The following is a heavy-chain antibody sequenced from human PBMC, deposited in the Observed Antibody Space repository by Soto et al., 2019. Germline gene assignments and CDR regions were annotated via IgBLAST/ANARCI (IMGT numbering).Heavy chain of an antibody. CDR3: ARRDQLPDCSGGRCYSPWFDP. Sequence: GESLKISCKGSGYSFTSYWIGWVRQMPGKGLEWMGIIYPGDSDTRYSPSFQGQITISADKSISTAYLQWSSLKASDTAMYYCARRDQLPDCSGGRCYSPWFDPWGQGTLVTVPQ. CDR1: GYSFTSYW. CDR2: IYPGDSDT. V-gene: IGHV5-51*01. J-gene: IGHJ5*02. D-gene: IGHD2-15*01.